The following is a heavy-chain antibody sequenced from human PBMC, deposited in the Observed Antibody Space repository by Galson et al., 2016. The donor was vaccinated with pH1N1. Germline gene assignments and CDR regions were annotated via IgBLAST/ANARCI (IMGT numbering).Heavy chain of an antibody. CDR2: IYYSGST. J-gene: IGHJ3*01. V-gene: IGHV4-31*03. D-gene: IGHD3-3*01. Sequence: TLSLTCTVSGGSISGGYYWSWIRQHPGKGLEWIGYIYYSGSTYYNPSLKSRVTISVDTSKNQFSLRLSSVTAADTAVYYCSRRFFEYLDALPTYAFYVWGPGTMVTVSS. CDR1: GGSISGGYY. CDR3: SRRFFEYLDALPTYAFYV.